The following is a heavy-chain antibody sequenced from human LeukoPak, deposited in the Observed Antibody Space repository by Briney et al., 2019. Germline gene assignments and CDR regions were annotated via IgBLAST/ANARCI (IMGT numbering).Heavy chain of an antibody. Sequence: PSETLSLTCTVSGASISRTTYYWGWFRQPPGKGLEWIATMFYSGYTYYNPSLKSRVTISIDTSENQASLKLSFATAADTALYYCAKEPTGDKSFDSWGQGTLVTVSS. CDR1: GASISRTTYY. V-gene: IGHV4-39*07. CDR2: MFYSGYT. CDR3: AKEPTGDKSFDS. D-gene: IGHD7-27*01. J-gene: IGHJ4*02.